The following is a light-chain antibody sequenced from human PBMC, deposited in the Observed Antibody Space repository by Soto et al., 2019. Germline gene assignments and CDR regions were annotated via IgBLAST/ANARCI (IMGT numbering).Light chain of an antibody. CDR1: QSVSSN. J-gene: IGKJ2*01. V-gene: IGKV3-15*01. CDR3: QQYNNWPPYT. Sequence: EIVMTQSPATLSVSPGERATLSCRASQSVSSNLAWYQQKPGQAPRLLIYGASTRATGIPARFSGSGSGTAFTLTISSLPSEELAVYYCQQYNNWPPYTFGQGTKLEIK. CDR2: GAS.